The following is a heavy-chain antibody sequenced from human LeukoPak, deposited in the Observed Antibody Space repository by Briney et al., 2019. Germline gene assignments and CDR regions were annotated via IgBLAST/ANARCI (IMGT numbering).Heavy chain of an antibody. CDR2: IYPGDSDT. D-gene: IGHD2-2*01. J-gene: IGHJ6*04. CDR1: GYSFTSYW. CDR3: ARRSYCSSTSCYSSYYYYYGMDV. V-gene: IGHV5-51*01. Sequence: GESLQINRKGSGYSFTSYWIGWVRQMPGKGLEWMGIIYPGDSDTRYSPSFQGQVTISADKSISTAYLQWSSLKASDTAMYYCARRSYCSSTSCYSSYYYYYGMDVWGKGTTVTVSS.